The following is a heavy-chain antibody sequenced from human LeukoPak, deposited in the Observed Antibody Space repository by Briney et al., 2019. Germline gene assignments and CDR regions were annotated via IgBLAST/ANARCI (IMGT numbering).Heavy chain of an antibody. J-gene: IGHJ4*02. V-gene: IGHV4-34*01. CDR3: ARGRGITMVRGAYDY. Sequence: PSETLSLTCAVYGGSFSGYYWSWIRQPPGKGLEWIGEINHSGSTNYNPSLKSRVTISVDTSKNQFSLKLSSVTAADTAVYYCARGRGITMVRGAYDYWGQGTLVTVSS. CDR2: INHSGST. CDR1: GGSFSGYY. D-gene: IGHD3-10*01.